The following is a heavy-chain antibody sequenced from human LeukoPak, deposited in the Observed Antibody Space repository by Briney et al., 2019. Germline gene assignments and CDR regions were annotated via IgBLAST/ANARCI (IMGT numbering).Heavy chain of an antibody. CDR3: ARDMSGSSHDAFDI. J-gene: IGHJ3*02. CDR1: GGTFSSYT. CDR2: IIPILGIA. D-gene: IGHD1-26*01. V-gene: IGHV1-69*04. Sequence: GASVKVSCKASGGTFSSYTIGWVRQAPGQGFEWMGRIIPILGIANYAQKFQGRVTITADKSTSTAYMELSSLRSEDTAVYYCARDMSGSSHDAFDIWGQGTMVTVSS.